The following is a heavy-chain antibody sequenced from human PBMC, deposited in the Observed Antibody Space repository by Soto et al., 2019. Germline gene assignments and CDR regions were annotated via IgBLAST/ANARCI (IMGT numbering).Heavy chain of an antibody. J-gene: IGHJ4*02. Sequence: QVQLVESGGGVVQPGRSLRLSCAVSGFTVSTYGMHWVRQAPGKGLEWVEVISRDGGTKYYADSVKGRFTISRDNSSNTLFLEMNSLRGDDMAVYYCTGEVASVYWGQGSLVTVSS. D-gene: IGHD2-8*02. V-gene: IGHV3-30*03. CDR2: ISRDGGTK. CDR1: GFTVSTYG. CDR3: TGEVASVY.